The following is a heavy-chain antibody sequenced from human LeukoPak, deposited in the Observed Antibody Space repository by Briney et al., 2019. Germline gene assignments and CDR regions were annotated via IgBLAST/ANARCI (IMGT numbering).Heavy chain of an antibody. CDR2: IRDSGGST. Sequence: PGGSLRLSCAASGFTFSSYAMSWVRQAPGKGLEWVSVIRDSGGSTYYADSVKGRFTVSRDGSKNTLYLQMNSLRAEDTAVYFCARWRYTDYFDYWGQGTLVTVSS. J-gene: IGHJ4*02. V-gene: IGHV3-23*01. D-gene: IGHD1-1*01. CDR3: ARWRYTDYFDY. CDR1: GFTFSSYA.